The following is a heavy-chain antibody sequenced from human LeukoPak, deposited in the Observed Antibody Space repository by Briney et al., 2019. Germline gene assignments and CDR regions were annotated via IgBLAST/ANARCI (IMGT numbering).Heavy chain of an antibody. V-gene: IGHV3-48*01. CDR1: GFTFSSYS. Sequence: GGSLRLSCAASGFTFSSYSMNWVRQAPGKGLEWVSYISSSSSTIYYADSVKGRFTISRDNAKSSLYLQMNSLRAEDTAVYYCARALSGSRAEYFQHWGQGTLVTVSS. D-gene: IGHD3-10*01. CDR2: ISSSSSTI. CDR3: ARALSGSRAEYFQH. J-gene: IGHJ1*01.